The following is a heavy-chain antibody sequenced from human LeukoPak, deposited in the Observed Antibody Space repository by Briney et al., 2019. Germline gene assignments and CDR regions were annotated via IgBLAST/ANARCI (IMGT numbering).Heavy chain of an antibody. CDR1: GFTFSSYE. J-gene: IGHJ6*04. CDR2: ISSSRSTI. CDR3: AREYRQWLVRYYYGMDV. Sequence: PGGSRRLTCAASGFTFSSYEMNWVRQAPGKGLEWVSYISSSRSTIYYADSVKGRFTISRDNAKNSLYLQMNSLRAEDTAVYYCAREYRQWLVRYYYGMDVWGKGTTVTVSS. V-gene: IGHV3-48*03. D-gene: IGHD6-19*01.